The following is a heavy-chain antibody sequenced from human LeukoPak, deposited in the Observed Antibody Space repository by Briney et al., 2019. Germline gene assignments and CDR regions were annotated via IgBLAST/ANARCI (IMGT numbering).Heavy chain of an antibody. D-gene: IGHD6-19*01. V-gene: IGHV3-7*01. Sequence: GGSLRLSCAASGSTFSSYWMSWVRQAPGKGLEWVANIKQDGSDKYYVDSVKGRFTISRDNAKNSLYLQMNSLRAEDTAVYYCARPPYSSGWYLMYWGQGTLVTVSS. J-gene: IGHJ4*02. CDR3: ARPPYSSGWYLMY. CDR2: IKQDGSDK. CDR1: GSTFSSYW.